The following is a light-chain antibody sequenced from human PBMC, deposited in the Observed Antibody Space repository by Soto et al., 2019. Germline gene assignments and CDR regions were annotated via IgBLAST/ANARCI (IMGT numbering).Light chain of an antibody. J-gene: IGKJ4*01. CDR2: WAS. Sequence: DIVMTQSPDSLAVSLGERATVNCKSSQSLLHSSNDRNALGWYQQKPGQPPKLLISWASVRESGVPDRFSGSGSGTDFTLTISSLQAEDVSVYYCQQHLTLPLTFGGGTKVEIK. CDR3: QQHLTLPLT. V-gene: IGKV4-1*01. CDR1: QSLLHSSNDRNA.